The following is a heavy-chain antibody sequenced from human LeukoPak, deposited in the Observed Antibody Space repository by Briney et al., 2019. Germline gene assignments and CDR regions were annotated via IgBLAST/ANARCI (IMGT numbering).Heavy chain of an antibody. V-gene: IGHV1-3*04. J-gene: IGHJ6*02. Sequence: ASVKVSCKASGYTFTSHSMHWVRQAPGHRLEWMGWINTGNGNTKYSQNFQDRVTVTRDTSASTAYMELSSLRSEDTAVYYCARELGYCSSTSCYDYYYYGMDVWGQGTTVTVSS. CDR2: INTGNGNT. D-gene: IGHD2-2*01. CDR3: ARELGYCSSTSCYDYYYYGMDV. CDR1: GYTFTSHS.